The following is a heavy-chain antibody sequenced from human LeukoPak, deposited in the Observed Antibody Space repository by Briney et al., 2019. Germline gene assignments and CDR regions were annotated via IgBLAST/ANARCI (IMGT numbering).Heavy chain of an antibody. D-gene: IGHD3-3*01. V-gene: IGHV3-30*18. CDR2: ISYDGSNK. Sequence: PSETLSLTCAVSGGSISSSAWWTWVRQSPGKGLEWVAVISYDGSNKYYADSVKGRFTISRDNSKNTLYLQMNSLRAEDTAVYYCAKGKFWSGYSATDGLIDYWGQGTLVTVSS. J-gene: IGHJ4*02. CDR3: AKGKFWSGYSATDGLIDY. CDR1: GGSISSSA.